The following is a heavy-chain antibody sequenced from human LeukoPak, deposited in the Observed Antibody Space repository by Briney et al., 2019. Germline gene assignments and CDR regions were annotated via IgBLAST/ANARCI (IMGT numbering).Heavy chain of an antibody. J-gene: IGHJ6*03. CDR2: ISSSGST. CDR3: ARVTALYYYMDV. CDR1: GDSISSGDYY. Sequence: EASETLSLTCTVSGDSISSGDYYWSWIRQPAGKGLEWIGRISSSGSTNYNPSLKSRVTISVDTSKNQFSLKLSSVTAADTAVYYCARVTALYYYMDVWGKGTTVTVSS. V-gene: IGHV4-61*02.